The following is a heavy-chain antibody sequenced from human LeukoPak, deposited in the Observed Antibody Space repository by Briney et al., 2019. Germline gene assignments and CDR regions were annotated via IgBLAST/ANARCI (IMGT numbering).Heavy chain of an antibody. V-gene: IGHV4-34*01. CDR1: GGSFSGYY. CDR2: INHSGST. CDR3: ARLKWGYSDRQYFDY. J-gene: IGHJ4*02. D-gene: IGHD5-18*01. Sequence: PSETLSLTCAVYGGSFSGYYWSWIRQPPGKGVEWIGEINHSGSTNYNPSLKSRVTISVDTSKNQFSLKLSSVTAADTAVYYCARLKWGYSDRQYFDYWGQGTLVTVSS.